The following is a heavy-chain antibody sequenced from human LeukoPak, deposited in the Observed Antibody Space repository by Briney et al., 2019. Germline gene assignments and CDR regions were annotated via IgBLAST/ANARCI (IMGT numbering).Heavy chain of an antibody. CDR2: FDPEDGET. J-gene: IGHJ5*02. CDR1: GYTLTELS. V-gene: IGHV1-24*01. D-gene: IGHD6-13*01. CDR3: ATDRLAAAGTGARSWFDP. Sequence: ASVKVSCKVSGYTLTELSMHWVRQAPGKGLEWMGGFDPEDGETIYAQKFQGRVTMTEDTSTDTAYMELSSLRSEDTAVYYCATDRLAAAGTGARSWFDPWGQGTLVTVSS.